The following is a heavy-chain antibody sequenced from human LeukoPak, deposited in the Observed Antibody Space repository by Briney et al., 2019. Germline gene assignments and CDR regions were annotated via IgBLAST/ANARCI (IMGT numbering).Heavy chain of an antibody. V-gene: IGHV3-23*01. Sequence: GGSLRLSCAASGFTLRSYAMSWVRQAPGKGLEWVSIISGSSTYYADSVKGRFTISRDNSNNTLYLQTNSLRAEDTAVYYCAKDESAYCSGGSCYGMDVWGKGTTVTVSS. J-gene: IGHJ6*04. CDR3: AKDESAYCSGGSCYGMDV. D-gene: IGHD2-15*01. CDR2: ISGSST. CDR1: GFTLRSYA.